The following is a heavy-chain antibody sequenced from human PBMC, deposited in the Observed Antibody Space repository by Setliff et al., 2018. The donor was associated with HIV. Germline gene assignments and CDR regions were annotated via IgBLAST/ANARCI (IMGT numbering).Heavy chain of an antibody. D-gene: IGHD3-10*01. V-gene: IGHV3-7*03. J-gene: IGHJ6*03. CDR2: IKQDGSEK. CDR3: AKVVTALGSYYYMDV. CDR1: GFRFSTYW. Sequence: GGSLRLSCAASGFRFSTYWMTWVRQAPGKGLEWVANIKQDGSEKYYADAVRGRFTISRDNGKNSLYLQMNSLRAEDAAVYYCAKVVTALGSYYYMDVWGKGTTVTVSS.